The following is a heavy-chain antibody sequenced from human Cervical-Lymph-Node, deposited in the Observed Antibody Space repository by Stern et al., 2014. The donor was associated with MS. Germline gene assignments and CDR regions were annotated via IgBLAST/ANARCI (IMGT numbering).Heavy chain of an antibody. CDR2: IVPFSGDS. Sequence: EQLVGSEAEVKKPGASVNGFCQASGYTFTIYYIHWVRQAAGLGLEWMGAIVPFSGDSDFAPKFQGRFTMTRDTSTKTVYMELSSLTSEDTAMYYCARGVTHSGYYYGLDVWGQGTTVTVSS. V-gene: IGHV1-46*01. CDR1: GYTFTIYY. CDR3: ARGVTHSGYYYGLDV. D-gene: IGHD3-10*01. J-gene: IGHJ6*02.